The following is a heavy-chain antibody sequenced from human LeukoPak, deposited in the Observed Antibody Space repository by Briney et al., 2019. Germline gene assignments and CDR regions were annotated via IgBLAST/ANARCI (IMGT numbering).Heavy chain of an antibody. Sequence: GGSLRLSCAASGFTFSSYAMSWVRQAPGKGLEWVSGISWNSGSIGYADSVKGRFTISRDNAKNSLYLQMNSLRAEDTALYYCAKGGDYIVATGFDYWGQGTLVTVSS. CDR2: ISWNSGSI. J-gene: IGHJ4*02. CDR3: AKGGDYIVATGFDY. D-gene: IGHD5-12*01. V-gene: IGHV3-9*01. CDR1: GFTFSSYA.